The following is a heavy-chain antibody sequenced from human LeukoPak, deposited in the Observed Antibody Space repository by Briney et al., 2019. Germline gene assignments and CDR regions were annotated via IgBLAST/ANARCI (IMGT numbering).Heavy chain of an antibody. CDR2: IYYSGST. V-gene: IGHV4-39*01. Sequence: PSETLSLTCTVSGGSISSSSYYWGWIRQPRGKGLEWIGSIYYSGSTYYNPSLKSRVAISVDTSKNQFSLKLSSVTAADTAVYYCARRLVAAAGTYFDYWGQGTLVTVSS. D-gene: IGHD6-13*01. CDR3: ARRLVAAAGTYFDY. CDR1: GGSISSSSYY. J-gene: IGHJ4*02.